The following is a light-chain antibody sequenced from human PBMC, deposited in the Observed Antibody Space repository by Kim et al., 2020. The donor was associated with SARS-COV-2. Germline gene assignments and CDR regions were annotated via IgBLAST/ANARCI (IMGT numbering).Light chain of an antibody. CDR1: QSISSSS. CDR2: GAS. V-gene: IGKV3-20*01. J-gene: IGKJ4*01. Sequence: SPGERATLPCRASQSISSSSLAWYQQKPGQAPRLLIYGASSRATGIPDRFSGSGSGTDFTLTISRLEPEDFAVYYCQQYGSSPLTFGGGTKVDIK. CDR3: QQYGSSPLT.